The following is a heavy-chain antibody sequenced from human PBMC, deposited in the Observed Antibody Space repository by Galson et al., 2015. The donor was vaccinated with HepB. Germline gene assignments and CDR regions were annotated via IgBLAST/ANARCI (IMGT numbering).Heavy chain of an antibody. V-gene: IGHV3-30*09. Sequence: SLRLSCAASGFTFSSYTMHWVRQAPGKGLEWVAVISYDGNNKYYADSVKGRFAISRDNSKNTLYLQMNSLRAEDTAVYYCARGVYYGSLWFQHWGQGTLVTVSS. CDR1: GFTFSSYT. D-gene: IGHD3-10*01. J-gene: IGHJ1*01. CDR3: ARGVYYGSLWFQH. CDR2: ISYDGNNK.